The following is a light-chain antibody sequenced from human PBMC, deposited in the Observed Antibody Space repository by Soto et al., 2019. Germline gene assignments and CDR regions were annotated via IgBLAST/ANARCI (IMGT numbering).Light chain of an antibody. CDR3: QKYNNWPRT. CDR2: GAS. V-gene: IGKV3-20*01. J-gene: IGKJ1*01. Sequence: TLSCMASQSINSTSLIWFHLKRGLAPRLLIYGASSRATGIPDRFSGSGSGTDFTLTISRLEPEDFAVYYCQKYNNWPRTCGQGTKGDIK. CDR1: QSINSTS.